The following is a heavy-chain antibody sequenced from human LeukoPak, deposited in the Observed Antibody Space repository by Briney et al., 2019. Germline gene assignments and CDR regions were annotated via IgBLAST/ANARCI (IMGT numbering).Heavy chain of an antibody. J-gene: IGHJ3*02. CDR1: GGSISNYY. CDR2: IYTSGST. V-gene: IGHV4-4*07. D-gene: IGHD2-2*01. CDR3: ARDRCNSTNCSARVAFDI. Sequence: SETLSLTCTVSGGSISNYYWSWIRQPAGKGLEWIGRIYTSGSTNYNPSLESRVAMSVDTSKKRFSLILSSVTAADTAVYYCARDRCNSTNCSARVAFDIWGQGTMVTVSS.